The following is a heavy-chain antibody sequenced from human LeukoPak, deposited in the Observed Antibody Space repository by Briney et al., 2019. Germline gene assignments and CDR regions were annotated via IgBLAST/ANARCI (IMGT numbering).Heavy chain of an antibody. CDR2: SYPGDSAT. J-gene: IGHJ3*02. V-gene: IGHV5-51*01. Sequence: GESLKISCKGSGYSFTNYWIGWVRQMPGKGLEWMGISYPGDSATRYSPSFQGQVTISADKSISTAYLQWSGLKASDTAMYYCARHPWNDILTGRDAFHMWGQGTMVTVSS. CDR1: GYSFTNYW. D-gene: IGHD3-9*01. CDR3: ARHPWNDILTGRDAFHM.